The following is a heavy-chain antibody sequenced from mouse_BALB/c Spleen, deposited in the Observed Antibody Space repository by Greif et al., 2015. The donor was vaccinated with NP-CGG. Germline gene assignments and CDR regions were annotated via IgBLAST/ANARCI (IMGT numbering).Heavy chain of an antibody. Sequence: VQLQESGAELAKPGASVKMSCKASGYTFTSYWMHWVKQRPGQGLEWIGYINPSTGYTEYNQKFKDNATLTADKSSSTAYMQLSSLTSEDSAVYYCASSYYYGSSYYAMDYWGQGTSVTVSS. CDR3: ASSYYYGSSYYAMDY. V-gene: IGHV1-7*01. CDR1: GYTFTSYW. J-gene: IGHJ4*01. D-gene: IGHD1-1*01. CDR2: INPSTGYT.